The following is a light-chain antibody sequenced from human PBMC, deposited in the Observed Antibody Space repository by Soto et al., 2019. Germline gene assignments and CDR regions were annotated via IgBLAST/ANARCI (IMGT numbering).Light chain of an antibody. CDR1: QSVSSNY. V-gene: IGKV3-20*01. J-gene: IGKJ5*01. CDR2: GAS. CDR3: QQYGSSPSIA. Sequence: EIVLTQSPGTWSLSAGERATLSCRASQSVSSNYLSWYQQKPGQAPRFLIYGASTRANGIPDRFSCSGSGTEFNLTISRLAPEDFAVYYCQQYGSSPSIAFGQGTRLDIK.